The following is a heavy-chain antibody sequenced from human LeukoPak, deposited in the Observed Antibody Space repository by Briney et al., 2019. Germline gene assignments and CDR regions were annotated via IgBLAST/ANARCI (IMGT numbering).Heavy chain of an antibody. J-gene: IGHJ6*03. CDR3: ARDIGVDTRGYYMDV. CDR2: INSDGSST. V-gene: IGHV3-74*01. CDR1: GFTFSSYW. D-gene: IGHD5-18*01. Sequence: QPGGSLRLSCAASGFTFSSYWMHWVRQAPGKGLVWVSRINSDGSSTSYADSVKGRFTISRDNAKNTLYLQMNSLRAEDTAVYYCARDIGVDTRGYYMDVWGKGTTVTVSS.